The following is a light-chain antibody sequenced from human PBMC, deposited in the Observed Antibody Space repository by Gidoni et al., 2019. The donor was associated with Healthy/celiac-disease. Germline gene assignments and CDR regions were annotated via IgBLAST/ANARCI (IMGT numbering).Light chain of an antibody. CDR3: QSYDSSLREV. Sequence: QSVLTQPPSVSGAPGQGVTISCTGSSSNIGAGYDVPWYQQLPGTAPKLLIYGNSNRPSGVPDRFSGSKSGTSASLAITGLQAEDEADYYCQSYDSSLREVFGGGTKLTVL. CDR1: SSNIGAGYD. V-gene: IGLV1-40*01. J-gene: IGLJ2*01. CDR2: GNS.